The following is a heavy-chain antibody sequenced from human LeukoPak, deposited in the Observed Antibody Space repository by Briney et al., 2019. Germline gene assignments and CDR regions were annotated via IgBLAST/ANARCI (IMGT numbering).Heavy chain of an antibody. D-gene: IGHD5-24*01. J-gene: IGHJ4*02. CDR3: ASWTDGYNTYFDY. Sequence: SETLSLTCTVSGGSISSSSYYWGWIRQPPGKGLQWIGSIYYSGGTYYNPSLKSRVTISVDTPKNQFSLKLSSVTAADTAVYYCASWTDGYNTYFDYWGQGTLVTVSS. CDR2: IYYSGGT. CDR1: GGSISSSSYY. V-gene: IGHV4-39*01.